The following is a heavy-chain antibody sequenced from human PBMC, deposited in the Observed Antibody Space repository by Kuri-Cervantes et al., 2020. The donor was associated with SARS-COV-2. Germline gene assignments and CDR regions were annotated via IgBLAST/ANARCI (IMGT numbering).Heavy chain of an antibody. J-gene: IGHJ5*02. D-gene: IGHD3-3*01. CDR3: AKPYYDFWSGHFPSWFDP. V-gene: IGHV3-30*18. Sequence: GESLKISCAASGFTFNDYCMGWIRQAQGKGLEWVALISYDGSNKFYADSVKGRFTISRDNSKNTLYLQMNSLRAEDTAVYYCAKPYYDFWSGHFPSWFDPWGQGTLVTVSS. CDR2: ISYDGSNK. CDR1: GFTFNDYC.